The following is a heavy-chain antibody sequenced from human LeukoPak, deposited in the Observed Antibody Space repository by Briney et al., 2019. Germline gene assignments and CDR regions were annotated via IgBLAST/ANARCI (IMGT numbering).Heavy chain of an antibody. Sequence: PSETLSLTCTVSGGSISSYYWSWIRQPPGKGLEWIGYIYYSGSTNYNPSLKSRVTISVDTSKNQFSLKLSSVTAADTAVYYCARGGTAAAGKYYYYYYMDVWGKGTTVTVSS. CDR2: IYYSGST. V-gene: IGHV4-59*01. CDR1: GGSISSYY. J-gene: IGHJ6*03. CDR3: ARGGTAAAGKYYYYYYMDV. D-gene: IGHD6-13*01.